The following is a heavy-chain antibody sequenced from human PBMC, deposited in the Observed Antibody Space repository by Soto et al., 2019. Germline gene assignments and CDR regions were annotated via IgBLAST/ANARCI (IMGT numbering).Heavy chain of an antibody. Sequence: PGGSLRLSCTVSGFTLGDYSISWFRRAPGKGPEWVGLIRGKRFGGTPEYAASVRGRFSISRDDSKKVAYLQMNSLKTEDTAVYYGTVDEYGWGIRQRQSDPWGPGTVVTVSS. CDR3: TVDEYGWGIRQRQSDP. CDR2: IRGKRFGGTP. J-gene: IGHJ5*02. D-gene: IGHD3-10*01. CDR1: GFTLGDYS. V-gene: IGHV3-49*03.